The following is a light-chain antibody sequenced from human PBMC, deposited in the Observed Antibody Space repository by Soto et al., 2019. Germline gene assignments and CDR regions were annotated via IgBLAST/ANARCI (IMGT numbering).Light chain of an antibody. Sequence: QSVLTQPPSVSAAPGQKVTISCSGSSSNIGSNYVSWYKQLPGTAPKHLIYDDNKRPSGIPDRFSGSKSGTSATLGITGLETGDEADYYCGTWDSSLSAGVFGGGTKLTVL. V-gene: IGLV1-51*01. CDR3: GTWDSSLSAGV. CDR1: SSNIGSNY. J-gene: IGLJ2*01. CDR2: DDN.